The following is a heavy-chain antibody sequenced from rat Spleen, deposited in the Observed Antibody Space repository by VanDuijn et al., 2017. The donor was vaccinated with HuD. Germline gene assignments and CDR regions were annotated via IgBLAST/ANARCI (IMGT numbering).Heavy chain of an antibody. CDR2: ITNTGGNT. CDR1: GFTFSNYD. J-gene: IGHJ2*01. D-gene: IGHD5-1*01. Sequence: EVQLVESGGGLVQPGRSLKLSCAASGFTFSNYDVAWVRQAPTKGLEWVASITNTGGNTYYPDSVRGRFAISRDDAKSTLYLQMNSLRSEDTATYYCTTQWELYHWGQGVMVTVSS. CDR3: TTQWELYH. V-gene: IGHV5-25*01.